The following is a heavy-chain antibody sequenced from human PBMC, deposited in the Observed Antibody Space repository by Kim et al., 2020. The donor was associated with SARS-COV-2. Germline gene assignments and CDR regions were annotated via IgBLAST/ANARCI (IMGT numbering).Heavy chain of an antibody. CDR3: ARDLGYNWNYYYYYGVDV. Sequence: SETLSLTCTVSGGSISNYFWTWIRQPPGKGLEWIGYIYYRGSTNYNPSLKSRVTISVDTSKNQFSLKLSSVTAADTAVYYCARDLGYNWNYYYYYGVDVWGQGTTVTVSS. J-gene: IGHJ6*02. CDR1: GGSISNYF. CDR2: IYYRGST. V-gene: IGHV4-59*01. D-gene: IGHD1-20*01.